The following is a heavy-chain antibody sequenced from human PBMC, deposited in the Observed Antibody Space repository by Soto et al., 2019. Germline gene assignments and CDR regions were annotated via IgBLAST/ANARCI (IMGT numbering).Heavy chain of an antibody. V-gene: IGHV3-30*18. CDR2: ISYDGSNK. CDR3: AKEWYNWSPDVGNWFDP. D-gene: IGHD1-1*01. CDR1: GFTFSSYG. J-gene: IGHJ5*02. Sequence: QVQLVESGGGVVQPGRSLRLSCAASGFTFSSYGMHWVRQAPGKGLEWVAVISYDGSNKYYADSVKGRFTISRDNSKNTLYLQMNSLRAEDTAVYYCAKEWYNWSPDVGNWFDPWGQGTLVTVSS.